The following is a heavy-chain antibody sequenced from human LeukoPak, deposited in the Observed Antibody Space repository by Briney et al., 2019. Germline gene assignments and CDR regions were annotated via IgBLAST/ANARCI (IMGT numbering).Heavy chain of an antibody. CDR1: GYSISSGYY. CDR2: IYHSGST. CDR3: ARPPYQQLWIDY. Sequence: KPSETLSLTCAVSGYSISSGYYWGWIRQPPGKGLEWIGSIYHSGSTYYNPSLKSRVTISVDTSKNQFSLKLSSVTAADTSVYYCARPPYQQLWIDYWGQGTLVTVSS. V-gene: IGHV4-38-2*01. D-gene: IGHD2-2*01. J-gene: IGHJ4*02.